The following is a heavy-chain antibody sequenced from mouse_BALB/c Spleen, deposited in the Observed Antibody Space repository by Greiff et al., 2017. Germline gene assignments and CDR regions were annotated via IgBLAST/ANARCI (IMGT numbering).Heavy chain of an antibody. CDR3: ASYYYGSSWYFDV. D-gene: IGHD1-1*01. V-gene: IGHV1-54*03. CDR2: INPGSGGT. Sequence: QVHVKQSGAELVRPGTSVKVSCKASGYAFTNYLIEWVKQRPGQGLEWIGVINPGSGGTNYNEKFKGKATLTADKSSSTAYMQLSSLTSDDSAVYFCASYYYGSSWYFDVWGAGTTVTVSS. CDR1: GYAFTNYL. J-gene: IGHJ1*01.